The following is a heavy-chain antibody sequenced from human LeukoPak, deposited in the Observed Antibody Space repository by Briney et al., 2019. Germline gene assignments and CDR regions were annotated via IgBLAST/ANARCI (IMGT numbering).Heavy chain of an antibody. V-gene: IGHV4-31*03. CDR2: IYYSGGT. Sequence: SETLSLTCTVSGGSISSGGYYWSWIRQHPGKGLEWIGYIYYSGGTYYNPSLKSRVTISVDTSKNQFSLKLSSVTAADTAVYYCARLSYYDSSGYYLTAFDIWGQGTMVTVSS. J-gene: IGHJ3*02. D-gene: IGHD3-22*01. CDR1: GGSISSGGYY. CDR3: ARLSYYDSSGYYLTAFDI.